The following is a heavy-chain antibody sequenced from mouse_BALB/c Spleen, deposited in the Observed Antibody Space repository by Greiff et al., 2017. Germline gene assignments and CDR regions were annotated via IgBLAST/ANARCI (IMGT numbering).Heavy chain of an antibody. V-gene: IGHV1-69*02. Sequence: QVQLQQPGAELVRPGASVKLSCKASGYTFTSYWINWVKQRPGQGLEWIGNIYPSDSYTNYNQKFKDKATLTVDKSSSTAYMQLSSPTSEDSAVYYCTRSGTTATNFDYWGQGTTLTVSS. J-gene: IGHJ2*01. CDR3: TRSGTTATNFDY. CDR2: IYPSDSYT. CDR1: GYTFTSYW. D-gene: IGHD1-2*01.